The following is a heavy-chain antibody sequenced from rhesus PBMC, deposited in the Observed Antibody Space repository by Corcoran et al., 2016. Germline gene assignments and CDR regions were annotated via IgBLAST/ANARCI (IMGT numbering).Heavy chain of an antibody. D-gene: IGHD5-12*01. V-gene: IGHV4-73*01. Sequence: QVKLQQWGEGLVKPSETLSLTSAVYGGSITGYYWSWIRQPPGKGLDCSGHRDGDMSITNDNPSLNNRATISKDTPNNQCSLRLTSVAAADTAVYYCARDRLIHWGQGVLVTVSS. J-gene: IGHJ4*01. CDR3: ARDRLIH. CDR2: RDGDMSIT. CDR1: GGSITGYY.